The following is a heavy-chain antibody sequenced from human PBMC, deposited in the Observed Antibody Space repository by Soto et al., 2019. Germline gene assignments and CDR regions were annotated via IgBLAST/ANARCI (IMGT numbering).Heavy chain of an antibody. D-gene: IGHD1-20*01. CDR1: GFNVGAFA. CDR3: TRETVAGITGLDY. CDR2: ISVSDAFI. V-gene: IGHV3-23*01. J-gene: IGHJ4*02. Sequence: EVQLLESGGDLVQPGGSLRLSCAASGFNVGAFAVNWVRQAPGKGLEWVSGISVSDAFIYYADSVRGRFSISRDASENILYLQMNNLRVDDTALSYCTRETVAGITGLDYWGPGTLVTVSS.